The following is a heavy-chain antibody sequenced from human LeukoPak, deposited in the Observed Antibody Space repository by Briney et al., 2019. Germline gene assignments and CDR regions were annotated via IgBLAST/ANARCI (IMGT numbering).Heavy chain of an antibody. J-gene: IGHJ6*02. CDR2: ISGSGGST. CDR1: GFTFSSYA. D-gene: IGHD2-2*01. Sequence: PGGSLRLSCAASGFTFSSYAMSWVRQAPGKGLEWVSAISGSGGSTYYADSVKGRFTISRDNSKNTLYLQMNSLRAEDTAVYYCARERVPAALFYYYYGMDVWGQGTTVTVSS. V-gene: IGHV3-23*01. CDR3: ARERVPAALFYYYYGMDV.